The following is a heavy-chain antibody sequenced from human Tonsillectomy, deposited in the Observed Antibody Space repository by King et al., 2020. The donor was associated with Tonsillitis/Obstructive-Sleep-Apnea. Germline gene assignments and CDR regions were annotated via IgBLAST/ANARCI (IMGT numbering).Heavy chain of an antibody. CDR1: GYTFISYG. V-gene: IGHV1-18*01. CDR3: ARVSAFAWELLPVDP. Sequence: VQLVQSGAEVKKPGASVTVSCKASGYTFISYGILWVRQAPGQGLEWMGWISGYNGDTNYAQNLQGRVTMTTDTSTSTAYMEMRSLRSDDTAVYYCARVSAFAWELLPVDPWGQGTLVTVSS. D-gene: IGHD1-26*01. CDR2: ISGYNGDT. J-gene: IGHJ5*02.